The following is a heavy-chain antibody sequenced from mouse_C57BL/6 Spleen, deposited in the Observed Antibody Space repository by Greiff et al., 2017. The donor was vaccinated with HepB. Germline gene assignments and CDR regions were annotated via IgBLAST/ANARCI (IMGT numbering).Heavy chain of an antibody. J-gene: IGHJ4*01. Sequence: QVQLKQSGAELVRPGTSVKVSCKASGYAFTNYLIEWVKQRPGQGLEWIGVINPGSGGTNYNEKFKGKATLTADKSSSTAYMQLSSLTSEDSAVYFCARQLRPLGAMDYWGQGTSVTVSS. CDR3: ARQLRPLGAMDY. CDR1: GYAFTNYL. V-gene: IGHV1-54*01. D-gene: IGHD3-2*02. CDR2: INPGSGGT.